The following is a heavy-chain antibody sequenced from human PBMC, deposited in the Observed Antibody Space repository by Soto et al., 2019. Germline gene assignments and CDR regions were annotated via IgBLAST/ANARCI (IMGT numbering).Heavy chain of an antibody. CDR3: AKDGGITMFRGRARGFDI. D-gene: IGHD3-10*01. Sequence: GGSLRLSCAASGFTFNIFAMGWVRQAPGQGLEWVSGISGSGESTYFADSVKGRFTISRDDSKNTVHLQLNSLKAEDTAVYYCAKDGGITMFRGRARGFDIWGQGTTVTVSS. CDR1: GFTFNIFA. V-gene: IGHV3-23*01. CDR2: ISGSGEST. J-gene: IGHJ6*02.